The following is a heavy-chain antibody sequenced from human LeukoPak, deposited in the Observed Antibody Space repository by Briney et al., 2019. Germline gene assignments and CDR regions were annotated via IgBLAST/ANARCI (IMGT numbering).Heavy chain of an antibody. CDR2: ISGSGGST. J-gene: IGHJ4*02. Sequence: GGSLRLSCAASGFTFSSYAMSWVRQAPGKGLEWVSAISGSGGSTYYADSVKGRFTISRDNSKNTLYLQMNSLRAEDTAVYYCAEDLGPIVLVPAAMPIDYWGQGTLVTVSS. D-gene: IGHD2-2*01. CDR3: AEDLGPIVLVPAAMPIDY. V-gene: IGHV3-23*01. CDR1: GFTFSSYA.